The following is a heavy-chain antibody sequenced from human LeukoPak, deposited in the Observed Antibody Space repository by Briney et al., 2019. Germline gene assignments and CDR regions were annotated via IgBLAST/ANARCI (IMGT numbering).Heavy chain of an antibody. CDR3: TTDFSAGSNWFDP. J-gene: IGHJ5*02. Sequence: GGSLRLSCAASGFTFSNAWMNWVRQAPGKGLEWVGRIKSKTDGGTTDYAAPVKGRFTISRDDSKNTLYLQMNSLKTEDTAVYYCTTDFSAGSNWFDPWGQGTLVTVSS. CDR2: IKSKTDGGTT. D-gene: IGHD3-10*01. CDR1: GFTFSNAW. V-gene: IGHV3-15*07.